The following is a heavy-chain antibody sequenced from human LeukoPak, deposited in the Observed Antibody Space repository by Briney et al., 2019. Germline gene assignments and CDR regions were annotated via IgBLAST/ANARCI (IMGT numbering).Heavy chain of an antibody. CDR3: ARSHQLLYNY. CDR2: INRSGST. J-gene: IGHJ4*02. CDR1: GGSFSGYY. V-gene: IGHV4-34*01. D-gene: IGHD2-2*02. Sequence: SETLSLTCAVYGGSFSGYYWSWIRQPPGKGLEWIGEINRSGSTNYNPSLKSRVTISVDTSKNQFSLKLSSVTAADTAVYYCARSHQLLYNYWGQGTLVTVSS.